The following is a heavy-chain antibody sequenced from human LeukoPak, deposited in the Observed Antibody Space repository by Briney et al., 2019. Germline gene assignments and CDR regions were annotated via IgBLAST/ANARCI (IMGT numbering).Heavy chain of an antibody. Sequence: PGGSLRLSCTASGLTFSTSGFNWVRQAPGKGLEWVASIGPTGSDRYHADSIKGRFTISRDNANNFLYLQMNSLRAEDTAAYYCATATNGRHYDYWGQGTLLTVSS. CDR3: ATATNGRHYDY. J-gene: IGHJ4*02. D-gene: IGHD1-14*01. V-gene: IGHV3-21*06. CDR2: IGPTGSDR. CDR1: GLTFSTSG.